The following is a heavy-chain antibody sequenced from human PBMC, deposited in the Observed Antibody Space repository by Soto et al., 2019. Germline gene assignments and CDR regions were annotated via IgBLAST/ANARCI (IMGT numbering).Heavy chain of an antibody. Sequence: SVTMCLTCTVSGGSLSSYYWSWIRKPPGKGLEWIGYIYYSGSTNYNPSLKSRVTISVDTSKNQFSLKLSSVTAADTAVYYCARRDRTIVGATYFDYWGQGTLVTVSS. D-gene: IGHD1-26*01. V-gene: IGHV4-59*08. CDR1: GGSLSSYY. CDR3: ARRDRTIVGATYFDY. J-gene: IGHJ4*02. CDR2: IYYSGST.